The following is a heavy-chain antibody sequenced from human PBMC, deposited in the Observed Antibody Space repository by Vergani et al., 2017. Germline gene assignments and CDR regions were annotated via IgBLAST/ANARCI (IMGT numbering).Heavy chain of an antibody. Sequence: QVQLQESGPGLVKPSQSLSLTCTVSGGSISGVSYYLSWVRQPAGKGLGWIGRIYYSGRTDYNPSLESRVTISVDTSKNQFSLKLSSVTAADSSVYYCARHDSGHYDSSYYGLDVWGQGTTVTVSS. D-gene: IGHD3-16*01. V-gene: IGHV4-61*02. CDR1: GGSISGVSYY. CDR2: IYYSGRT. J-gene: IGHJ6*02. CDR3: ARHDSGHYDSSYYGLDV.